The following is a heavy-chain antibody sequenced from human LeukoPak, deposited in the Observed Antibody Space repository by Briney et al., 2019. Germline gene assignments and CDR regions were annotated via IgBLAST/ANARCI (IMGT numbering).Heavy chain of an antibody. J-gene: IGHJ5*02. D-gene: IGHD2-2*01. CDR1: GGSISTAY. V-gene: IGHV4-59*12. CDR2: IYYSGST. Sequence: SETLSLTCSVSGGSISTAYWSWIRQPPGKGLEWIGYIYYSGSTNYNPSLKSRVTISVDTSKNQFSLKLSSVTAADTAVYYCARGRDRYCSSTSCPFDPWGQGTLVTVSS. CDR3: ARGRDRYCSSTSCPFDP.